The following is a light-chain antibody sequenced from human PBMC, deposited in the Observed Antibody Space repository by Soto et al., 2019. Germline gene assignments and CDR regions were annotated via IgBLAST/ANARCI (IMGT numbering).Light chain of an antibody. Sequence: AIPMTQSPSSLSASVGDRVTITCRASQGIENQLTWYQQKPGKAPKVLIYAASSLQSGVTSRFSGSGSGTYFTLTISSLQPEDFATYYCLQDYDFPYTFGRGTKLEI. J-gene: IGKJ2*01. CDR1: QGIENQ. CDR2: AAS. CDR3: LQDYDFPYT. V-gene: IGKV1-6*01.